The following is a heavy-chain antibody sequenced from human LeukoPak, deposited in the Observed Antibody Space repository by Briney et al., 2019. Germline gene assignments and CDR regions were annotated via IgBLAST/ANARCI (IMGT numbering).Heavy chain of an antibody. J-gene: IGHJ4*02. Sequence: GGSLRLSCAASGFIFSNYAMHWVRQAPGKGLEWVALISSDGSKTYHADSVKGRFSISRDNSKNTLYLQLNSLRAEDTSGYYCARDSTYWYDSGSSGPHYFDYWGQGTLVTVSS. D-gene: IGHD3-10*01. CDR2: ISSDGSKT. CDR3: ARDSTYWYDSGSSGPHYFDY. V-gene: IGHV3-30*01. CDR1: GFIFSNYA.